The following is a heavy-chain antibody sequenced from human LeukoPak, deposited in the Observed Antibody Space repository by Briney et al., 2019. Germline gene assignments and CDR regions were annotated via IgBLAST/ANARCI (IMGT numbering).Heavy chain of an antibody. Sequence: GGSLRLSCAASGFTFSSYWMSWVRQAPGKGLEWVANIKQDGSEKYYVDSVKGRFTISRDNAKNSLYLQMNSLRAEDTAVYYCAREYCSGGSCYYALDYWGQGTLVTVSS. CDR3: AREYCSGGSCYYALDY. D-gene: IGHD2-15*01. V-gene: IGHV3-7*01. J-gene: IGHJ4*02. CDR1: GFTFSSYW. CDR2: IKQDGSEK.